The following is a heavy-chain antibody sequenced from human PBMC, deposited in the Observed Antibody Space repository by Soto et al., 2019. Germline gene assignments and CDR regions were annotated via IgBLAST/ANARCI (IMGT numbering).Heavy chain of an antibody. CDR1: GGSFSGYY. Sequence: SETLSLTCAVYGGSFSGYYWSWIRQPPGKGLEWIGEINHSGSTNYNPSLKSRVTISVDTSKNQFPLKLSSVTAADTAVYYCARVVVVITGGRIFDIWGQGTMVTVSS. V-gene: IGHV4-34*01. CDR2: INHSGST. J-gene: IGHJ3*02. D-gene: IGHD3-22*01. CDR3: ARVVVVITGGRIFDI.